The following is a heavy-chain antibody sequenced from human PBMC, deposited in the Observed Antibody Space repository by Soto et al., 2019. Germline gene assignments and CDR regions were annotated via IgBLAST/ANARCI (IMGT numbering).Heavy chain of an antibody. Sequence: ISGKGSGYNYISYWLGPERYMNGKGLEWKGIIYPGDSDTRYSPSFQGQVTITADKSISTAYLQWSSQKASDTAMYYCARVCWYSSACEDTYFSSGMDVWGQGTTVTVSS. D-gene: IGHD6-25*01. V-gene: IGHV5-51*01. CDR3: ARVCWYSSACEDTYFSSGMDV. J-gene: IGHJ6*02. CDR1: GYNYISYW. CDR2: IYPGDSDT.